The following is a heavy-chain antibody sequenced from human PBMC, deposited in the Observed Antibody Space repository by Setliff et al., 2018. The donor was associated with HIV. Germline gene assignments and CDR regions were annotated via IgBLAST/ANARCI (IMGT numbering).Heavy chain of an antibody. CDR1: GGSISRFY. Sequence: SETLSLTCTVSGGSISRFYWSWIRQSAVKGLEWIGRVYADGRTNYNPSLKSRVTMSLDTSKDQLSLRLSSVTAADTAVYYCARDEIGGDYHGREARFDYWGQGTLVTVSS. D-gene: IGHD4-17*01. J-gene: IGHJ4*02. V-gene: IGHV4-4*07. CDR3: ARDEIGGDYHGREARFDY. CDR2: VYADGRT.